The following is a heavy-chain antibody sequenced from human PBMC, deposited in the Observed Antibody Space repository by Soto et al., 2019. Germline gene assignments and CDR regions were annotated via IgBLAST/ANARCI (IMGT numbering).Heavy chain of an antibody. CDR3: GRQHGDYAFDI. V-gene: IGHV5-51*01. Sequence: GESLKISCKGSGYKFTNYWIGWVRQMPGKGLDWMGIIYPGDSDTRYSPSFQGQVTISADKSISTAFLQWSSLKASDTAMYYCGRQHGDYAFDIWGQGTMVTVSS. D-gene: IGHD4-17*01. CDR2: IYPGDSDT. J-gene: IGHJ3*02. CDR1: GYKFTNYW.